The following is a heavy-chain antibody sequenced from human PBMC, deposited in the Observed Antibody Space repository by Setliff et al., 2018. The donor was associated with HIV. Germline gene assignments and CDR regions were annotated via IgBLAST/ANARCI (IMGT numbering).Heavy chain of an antibody. CDR3: ARTVPHSAAQDAFDI. CDR1: EGYITGYY. CDR2: ISNSGKI. J-gene: IGHJ3*02. Sequence: ASETLSLTCTVSEGYITGYYWTWIRQPPGKGLAWIGYISNSGKIYYDPSLNSRVTLSADTSKNQLSLKLTSVTAEDTGVYYCARTVPHSAAQDAFDIWGQGTVVTVSS. V-gene: IGHV4-59*04. D-gene: IGHD4-4*01.